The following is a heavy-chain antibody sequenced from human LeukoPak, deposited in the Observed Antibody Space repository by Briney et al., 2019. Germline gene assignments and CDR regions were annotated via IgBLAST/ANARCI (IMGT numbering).Heavy chain of an antibody. J-gene: IGHJ4*02. CDR1: GFTFSSYA. CDR2: INHSGST. Sequence: ESLRLSCAASGFTFSSYAMNWIRQPPGKGLEWIGEINHSGSTNYNPSLKSRVTISVDTSKNQFSLKLSSVTAADTAVYYCARAFRGYSYGYTGKPYYFDYWGQGTLVTVSS. V-gene: IGHV4-34*01. CDR3: ARAFRGYSYGYTGKPYYFDY. D-gene: IGHD5-18*01.